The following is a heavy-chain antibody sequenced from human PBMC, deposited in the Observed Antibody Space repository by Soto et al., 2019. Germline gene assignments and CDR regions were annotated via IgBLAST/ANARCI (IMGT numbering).Heavy chain of an antibody. J-gene: IGHJ6*02. CDR3: AGDPRSSSWYWYYYYGMDV. D-gene: IGHD6-13*01. Sequence: PGGSLRLSCAASGFTFSSYGMHWVRQAPGKGLEWVAVIWYDGSNKYYVDSVKGRFTISRDNSKNTLYLQMNSLRAEDTAVYYCAGDPRSSSWYWYYYYGMDVWGQGTTVTVSS. CDR1: GFTFSSYG. CDR2: IWYDGSNK. V-gene: IGHV3-33*01.